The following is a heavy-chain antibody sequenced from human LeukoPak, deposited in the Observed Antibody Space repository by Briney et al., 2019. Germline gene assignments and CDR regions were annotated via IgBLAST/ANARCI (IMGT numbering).Heavy chain of an antibody. D-gene: IGHD1-14*01. CDR3: ARMRLELTYDALDI. Sequence: PGGSLRLSCAASGFTFSTYEMNWVRQAPGKGPEWLSYISSSGTTIYYADSVKGRFTISRDNAKHSVYLQMNSLRGEDRAVYYCARMRLELTYDALDIWGQGTMVTVSS. CDR2: ISSSGTTI. CDR1: GFTFSTYE. V-gene: IGHV3-48*03. J-gene: IGHJ3*02.